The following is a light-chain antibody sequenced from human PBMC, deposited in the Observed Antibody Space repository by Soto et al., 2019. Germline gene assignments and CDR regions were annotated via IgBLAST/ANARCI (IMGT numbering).Light chain of an antibody. CDR3: CSYAGSSTLI. Sequence: QSALTQPASVSGSPGQSITISCTGTSSDLGSYKFVSWYQHHPGKAPKLMIYEGSKRPSGVSNRFSGSKSGNTASLTISGLQAEDEGDYYCCSYAGSSTLIFGGGTKLTVL. CDR2: EGS. CDR1: SSDLGSYKF. V-gene: IGLV2-23*01. J-gene: IGLJ2*01.